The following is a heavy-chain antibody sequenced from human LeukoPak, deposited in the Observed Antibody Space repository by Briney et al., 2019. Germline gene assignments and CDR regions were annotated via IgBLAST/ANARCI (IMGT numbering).Heavy chain of an antibody. D-gene: IGHD3-22*01. CDR1: GYSFTSYW. CDR3: ARRGYYDSSGYPPNYYYYGMDV. J-gene: IGHJ6*02. CDR2: IYPGDSDT. V-gene: IGHV5-51*01. Sequence: GESLQISCKGSGYSFTSYWIGWVRQMPGKGLEWMGIIYPGDSDTRYSPSFQGQVTISADKSISTAYLQWSSLKASDTAMYYCARRGYYDSSGYPPNYYYYGMDVWGQGTTVTVSS.